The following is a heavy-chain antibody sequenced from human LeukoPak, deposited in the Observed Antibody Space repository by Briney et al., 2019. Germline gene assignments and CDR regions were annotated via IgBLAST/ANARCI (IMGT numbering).Heavy chain of an antibody. CDR3: VRGYSFGPYGMDV. CDR2: INDNGGST. J-gene: IGHJ6*02. V-gene: IGHV3-64D*09. CDR1: GFPFSSYA. D-gene: IGHD2-15*01. Sequence: PGAALRLSWSASGFPFSSYAMHWVRQAPGKGLEYVSAINDNGGSTYYADSVKGRFTNSRDNSKNTLYLQMSSLRAEDTAVYFCVRGYSFGPYGMDVWGQGTTVT.